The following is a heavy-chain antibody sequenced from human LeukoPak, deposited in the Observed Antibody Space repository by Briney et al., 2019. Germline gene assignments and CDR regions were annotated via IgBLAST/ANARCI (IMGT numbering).Heavy chain of an antibody. CDR3: ATPYTSGWSLYFDN. CDR1: GFTVSSRY. J-gene: IGHJ4*02. CDR2: FYSSGTT. Sequence: TGGSLRLSCVVSGFTVSSRYMTWVRQAPGKGLEWVSVFYSSGTTNYADSVKGRFTISRDNSKNTLYLQMNGLRAEETAMYYCATPYTSGWSLYFDNWGQGTLVTVSS. V-gene: IGHV3-66*03. D-gene: IGHD6-19*01.